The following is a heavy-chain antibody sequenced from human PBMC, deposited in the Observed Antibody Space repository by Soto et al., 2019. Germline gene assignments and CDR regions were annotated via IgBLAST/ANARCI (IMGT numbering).Heavy chain of an antibody. CDR2: MNPNSGNT. CDR3: ARVVSVAAHYYYYGMDV. CDR1: GYTFTSYE. V-gene: IGHV1-8*01. D-gene: IGHD2-15*01. Sequence: ASVKVSCKASGYTFTSYEINWVRQATGQGLEWMGWMNPNSGNTGYAQKFQGRVTMTRNTSISTAYMELSSLRSEDTAVYYCARVVSVAAHYYYYGMDVWGQGTTVTVSS. J-gene: IGHJ6*02.